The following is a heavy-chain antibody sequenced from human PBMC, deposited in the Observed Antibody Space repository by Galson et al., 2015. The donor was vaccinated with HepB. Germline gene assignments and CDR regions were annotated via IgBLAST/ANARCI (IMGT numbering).Heavy chain of an antibody. V-gene: IGHV1-3*01. Sequence: QSGAEVKKPGESLKISCKASGYTFTSYAMHWVRQAPGQRLEWMGWINAGNGNTKYSQKFQGRVTITRDTSASTAYMELSSLRSEDTAVYYCARGWVVGATGDRFDPWGQGTLVTVSS. J-gene: IGHJ5*02. CDR2: INAGNGNT. CDR1: GYTFTSYA. CDR3: ARGWVVGATGDRFDP. D-gene: IGHD2-15*01.